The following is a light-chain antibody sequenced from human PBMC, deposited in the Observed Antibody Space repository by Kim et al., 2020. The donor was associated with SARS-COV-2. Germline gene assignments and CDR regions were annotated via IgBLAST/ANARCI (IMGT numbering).Light chain of an antibody. CDR1: SLRSYY. CDR2: GKN. V-gene: IGLV3-19*01. CDR3: NSRDSNDNVV. J-gene: IGLJ2*01. Sequence: SSELTQDPAVSVALVQTVRITCQGDSLRSYYATWYQQKPGQAPIVVIYGKNNRPSGIPDRFSGSSSGNTASLTITGTQAGDEADYYCNSRDSNDNVVFGGGTQLTVL.